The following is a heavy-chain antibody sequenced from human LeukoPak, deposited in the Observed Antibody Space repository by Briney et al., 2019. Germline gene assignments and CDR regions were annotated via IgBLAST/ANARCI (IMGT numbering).Heavy chain of an antibody. D-gene: IGHD1-1*01. Sequence: ASVKVSCKASGYTFTSYGISWVRQAPGQGLEWMGWISAYNGSTNYAQKLQGRVTMTTDTSTSTAYMELRSLRSDDTAVYYCARGRGTGTPYYFAYWGQGTLVTVSS. V-gene: IGHV1-18*01. CDR1: GYTFTSYG. J-gene: IGHJ4*02. CDR3: ARGRGTGTPYYFAY. CDR2: ISAYNGST.